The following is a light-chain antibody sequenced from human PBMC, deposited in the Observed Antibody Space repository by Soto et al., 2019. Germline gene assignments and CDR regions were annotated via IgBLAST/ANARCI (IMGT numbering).Light chain of an antibody. V-gene: IGKV1-33*01. CDR2: DAS. CDR3: QQYDNLPLT. Sequence: DIQMTQSPSSLSASVGDRVTITCQASQDISRYLNWYQHKPGKAPKLLIYDASNLETRVPSRFSGSGSGTDFTFTISSLQPEDFGTYYCQQYDNLPLTFGGGTKVDI. J-gene: IGKJ4*01. CDR1: QDISRY.